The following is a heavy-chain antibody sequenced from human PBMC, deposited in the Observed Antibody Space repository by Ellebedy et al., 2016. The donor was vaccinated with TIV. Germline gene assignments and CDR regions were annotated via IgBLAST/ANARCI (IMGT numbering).Heavy chain of an antibody. J-gene: IGHJ6*02. V-gene: IGHV3-30*01. CDR1: GFTFRSYA. CDR2: ISYDGTTK. Sequence: PGGSLRLSCAASGFTFRSYAMHWVRQAPGRGLEWVALISYDGTTKHHADSVRGRFTISRDNSKNTLDLQMNSLRAEDMAVYYCARSEDCSGGNCYSYYHGMGVWGQGTTVIVSS. CDR3: ARSEDCSGGNCYSYYHGMGV. D-gene: IGHD2-15*01.